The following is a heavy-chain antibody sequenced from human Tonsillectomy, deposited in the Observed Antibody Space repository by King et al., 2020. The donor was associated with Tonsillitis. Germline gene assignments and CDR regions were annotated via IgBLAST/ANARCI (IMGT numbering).Heavy chain of an antibody. CDR1: GFTFSSYG. J-gene: IGHJ4*02. CDR3: AKDYRRYDYYFDY. CDR2: ISYDGSKK. D-gene: IGHD5-12*01. V-gene: IGHV3-30*18. Sequence: VQLVESGGGVVQPGRSLRLSCAASGFTFSSYGMHWVRQAPGKGLEWVAVISYDGSKKYYADSVKGRFTISRDNSKNTLYLQMNSLRAEDTAVYYCAKDYRRYDYYFDYWGQGTLVTVSS.